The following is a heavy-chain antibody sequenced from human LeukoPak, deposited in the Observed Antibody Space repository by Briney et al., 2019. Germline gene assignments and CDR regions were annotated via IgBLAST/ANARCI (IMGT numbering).Heavy chain of an antibody. CDR3: ARESSNGGYYYYGMDV. CDR1: GFTVSSNY. Sequence: PGGSLRLSCAASGFTVSSNYMSWVRQAPGKRLEWVSVIYSGGSTYYADSVKGRFTISRHNSKNTLYLQMNSLRAEDTAVYYCARESSNGGYYYYGMDVWGQGTTVTVSS. D-gene: IGHD6-13*01. J-gene: IGHJ6*02. CDR2: IYSGGST. V-gene: IGHV3-53*04.